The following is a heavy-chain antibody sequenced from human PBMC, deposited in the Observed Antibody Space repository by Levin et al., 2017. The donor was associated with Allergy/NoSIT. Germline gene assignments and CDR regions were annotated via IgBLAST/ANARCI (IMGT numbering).Heavy chain of an antibody. Sequence: LSLTCAASGFTFSSSAMSWVRQAPGKGLEWVSAISGSGGSTYYADSVKGRFTISRDNSKNTLYLQMNSLRAEDTAVYYCAKEGAYVDTAMVTGFDYWGQGTLVTVSS. V-gene: IGHV3-23*01. CDR2: ISGSGGST. CDR3: AKEGAYVDTAMVTGFDY. D-gene: IGHD5-18*01. CDR1: GFTFSSSA. J-gene: IGHJ4*02.